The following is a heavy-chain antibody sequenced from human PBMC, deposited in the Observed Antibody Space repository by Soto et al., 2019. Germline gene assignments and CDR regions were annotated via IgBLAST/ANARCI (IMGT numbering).Heavy chain of an antibody. J-gene: IGHJ4*02. V-gene: IGHV4-59*01. CDR1: GGSISSFY. CDR3: TRGGDAYKNGH. D-gene: IGHD2-21*01. Sequence: SETLSLTCTVSGGSISSFYWSWIRQPPGKGLEWIGFIHYSGSTNYNPSLKSRVTMSVDTSKNQFSLKLTSVNAADTAVYYCTRGGDAYKNGHWGQGTLDTVSS. CDR2: IHYSGST.